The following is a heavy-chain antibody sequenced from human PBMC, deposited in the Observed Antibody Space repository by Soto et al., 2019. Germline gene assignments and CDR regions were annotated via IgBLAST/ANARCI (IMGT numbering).Heavy chain of an antibody. CDR1: GYTFTSYG. D-gene: IGHD3-22*01. J-gene: IGHJ3*02. CDR2: ISAYNGNT. V-gene: IGHV1-18*01. CDR3: ARDREYYDSSGYDDAFDI. Sequence: QVQLVQSGAEVKKPGASVKVSCKASGYTFTSYGISWVRQAPGQGLEWMGWISAYNGNTNYAQKLQGRVTMTTDTSTRTAYMELRSLRSDDTAVYYCARDREYYDSSGYDDAFDIWGQGTMVTVSS.